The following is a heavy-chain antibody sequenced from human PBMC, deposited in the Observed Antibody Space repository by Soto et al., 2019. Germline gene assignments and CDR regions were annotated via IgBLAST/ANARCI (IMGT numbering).Heavy chain of an antibody. V-gene: IGHV1-69*13. CDR1: GGTFSSYA. J-gene: IGHJ6*02. CDR3: ARVSTRYDSSGYRPPRILDYYYYYGMDV. CDR2: IIPIFGTA. Sequence: SVKVSCKASGGTFSSYAISWVRQAPGQGLEWMGGIIPIFGTANYAQKFQGRVTITADESTSTAYMELSSLRSEDTAVYYCARVSTRYDSSGYRPPRILDYYYYYGMDVWGQGTTVTVSS. D-gene: IGHD3-22*01.